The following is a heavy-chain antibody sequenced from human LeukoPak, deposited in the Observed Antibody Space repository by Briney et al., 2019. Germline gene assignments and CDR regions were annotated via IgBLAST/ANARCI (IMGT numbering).Heavy chain of an antibody. J-gene: IGHJ3*02. CDR2: ITSDGTST. CDR1: GFTFSMYW. Sequence: GGSLRLSCAASGFTFSMYWMHWVRQAPGKGLVWVSYITSDGTSTTYADSVKGRFTISRDNAKNSLYLQMNSLRAEDTAVYYCARTGNSDAFDIWGQGTMVTVSS. V-gene: IGHV3-74*03. CDR3: ARTGNSDAFDI. D-gene: IGHD4-23*01.